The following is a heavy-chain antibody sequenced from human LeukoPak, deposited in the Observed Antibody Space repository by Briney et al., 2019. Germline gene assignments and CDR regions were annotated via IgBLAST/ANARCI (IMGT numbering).Heavy chain of an antibody. J-gene: IGHJ6*02. CDR1: GYTFNRYG. V-gene: IGHV1-18*01. Sequence: ASVKVSCKASGYTFNRYGISWVRQTPGQGLEWMEWIGSYNGNTNYAQKLQGRVTMTPDTSTSTAYMELRSLRSDDTAVYYCARDQGTRDLDYGDYDYYYYGMDVWGQGTTVTVSS. D-gene: IGHD4-17*01. CDR2: IGSYNGNT. CDR3: ARDQGTRDLDYGDYDYYYYGMDV.